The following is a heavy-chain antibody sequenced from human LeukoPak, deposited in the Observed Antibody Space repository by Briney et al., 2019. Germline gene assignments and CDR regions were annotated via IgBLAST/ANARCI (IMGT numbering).Heavy chain of an antibody. Sequence: GGSLRLSCEASGFTFSNYAMAWVRQAPGKGLEWVSLITGTSGRTYYAASVKGRFTISRDNSKNTLYLEMSGLRAEDTAVYYCLTVRKYLRVGWNSNFDYWGQGTLVTVSS. V-gene: IGHV3-23*01. D-gene: IGHD1-7*01. CDR3: LTVRKYLRVGWNSNFDY. CDR2: ITGTSGRT. J-gene: IGHJ4*02. CDR1: GFTFSNYA.